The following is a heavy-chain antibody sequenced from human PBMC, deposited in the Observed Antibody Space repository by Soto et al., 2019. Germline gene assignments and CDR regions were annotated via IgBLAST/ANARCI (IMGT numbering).Heavy chain of an antibody. V-gene: IGHV4-39*01. D-gene: IGHD2-2*02. CDR1: GGSISSSSYY. J-gene: IGHJ3*02. CDR3: ARLHYCISTSCYKGDDAFDI. CDR2: IYYSGST. Sequence: QLQLQESGPGLVKPSETLSLTCTVSGGSISSSSYYWGWIRQPPGKGLEWIGSIYYSGSTYYNPSLKSRVTISVDTSKNQFSLKLSSVTAADTAVYYCARLHYCISTSCYKGDDAFDIWGQGTMVTVSS.